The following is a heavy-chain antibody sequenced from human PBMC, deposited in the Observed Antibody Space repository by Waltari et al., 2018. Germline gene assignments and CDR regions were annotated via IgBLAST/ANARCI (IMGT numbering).Heavy chain of an antibody. Sequence: QLHLQESGPRLVRPPEILSLTCSVSNGSITSNNYHWGWIRQSPGKPLEWVGSISYSGMTYYNPSRKSRLTLSIDTSKNHFTLNVRSVTAADAAVYYCASSSCLYSCGLGVWGQGTTVSVSS. CDR1: NGSITSNNYH. CDR2: ISYSGMT. CDR3: ASSSCLYSCGLGV. J-gene: IGHJ6*02. V-gene: IGHV4-39*01.